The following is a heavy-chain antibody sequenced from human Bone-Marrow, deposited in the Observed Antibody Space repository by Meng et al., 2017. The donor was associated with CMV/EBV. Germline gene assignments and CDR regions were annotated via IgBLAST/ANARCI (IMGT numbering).Heavy chain of an antibody. CDR1: GYTFTGYY. CDR2: INPNSGGT. Sequence: ASVKVSCRASGYTFTGYYMHWVRQAPGQGLEWMGWINPNSGGTNYAQKFQGRVTMTRDTSISTAYMELSRLRSDDTAVYYCARVPSWVEATTDYGMDVWGQGTTVTVSS. CDR3: ARVPSWVEATTDYGMDV. V-gene: IGHV1-2*02. J-gene: IGHJ6*02. D-gene: IGHD1-26*01.